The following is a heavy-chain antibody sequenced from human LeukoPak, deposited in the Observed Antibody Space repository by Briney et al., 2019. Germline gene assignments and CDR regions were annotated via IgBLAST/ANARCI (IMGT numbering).Heavy chain of an antibody. V-gene: IGHV4-61*02. CDR3: ARLAIRSQESYYDYVWGSYPLNWFDP. Sequence: SETLSLTCSVSGGSINSGSYYWTWIRQPAGKGLEWIGRIYTSGSTNYNSSLKSRVTISVDTSKNQFSLKLSSVTAADTAVYYCARLAIRSQESYYDYVWGSYPLNWFDPWGQGTLVTVSS. D-gene: IGHD3-16*02. CDR1: GGSINSGSYY. J-gene: IGHJ5*02. CDR2: IYTSGST.